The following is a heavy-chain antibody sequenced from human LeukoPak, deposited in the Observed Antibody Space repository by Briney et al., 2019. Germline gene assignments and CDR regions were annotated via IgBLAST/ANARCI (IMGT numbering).Heavy chain of an antibody. CDR3: ARDLLKMAANWFDP. V-gene: IGHV1-2*02. CDR2: INPNSGAT. CDR1: GYTFTGYY. D-gene: IGHD5-24*01. Sequence: GAPVKVSCKASGYTFTGYYMHWVRQAPGQGLEWMGWINPNSGATNYAQKFQGRVTMTRDTSISTAYMELSRLISDDTAIYYCARDLLKMAANWFDPWGQGTLVTVSS. J-gene: IGHJ5*02.